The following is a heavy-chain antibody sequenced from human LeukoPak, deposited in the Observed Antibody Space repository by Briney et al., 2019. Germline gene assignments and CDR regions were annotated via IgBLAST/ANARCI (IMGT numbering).Heavy chain of an antibody. CDR1: GYSISSAYY. V-gene: IGHV4-38-2*02. J-gene: IGHJ3*02. CDR2: IYHSGNT. Sequence: SETLSLTCTVSGYSISSAYYWGWIRQPPGKGLEWIGSIYHSGNTYYNPSLKSRVTISVDTSKNHFSLKLTSVTAADTAVYYCARQPPLYCSGASCYPGIWGQGTMVTVSS. D-gene: IGHD2-2*01. CDR3: ARQPPLYCSGASCYPGI.